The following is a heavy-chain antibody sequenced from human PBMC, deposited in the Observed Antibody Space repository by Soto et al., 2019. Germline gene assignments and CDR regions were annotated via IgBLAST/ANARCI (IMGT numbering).Heavy chain of an antibody. CDR3: ARARSQVRITIFGVVINGMDV. CDR1: GYTFTSYD. V-gene: IGHV1-8*01. Sequence: GASVKVSCKASGYTFTSYDINWVRQATGQGPEWMGWMNPNSGNTGYAQKFQGRVTMTRNTSISTAYMELSSLRSEDTAVYYCARARSQVRITIFGVVINGMDVWGQGTTVTVSS. J-gene: IGHJ6*02. CDR2: MNPNSGNT. D-gene: IGHD3-3*01.